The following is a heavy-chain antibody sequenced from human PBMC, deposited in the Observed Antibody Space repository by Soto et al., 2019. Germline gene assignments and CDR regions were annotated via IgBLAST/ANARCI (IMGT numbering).Heavy chain of an antibody. CDR3: AKDLQPTAPTAMDV. CDR1: GFTFDDYA. CDR2: ISWNSGSI. D-gene: IGHD4-17*01. J-gene: IGHJ6*02. Sequence: EVQLVESGGGLVQPGRSPRLSCAASGFTFDDYAMHWVRQAPGKGLEWVSGISWNSGSIGYADSVKGRFTISRDNAKNSLYLQMNSLRAEDTALYYCAKDLQPTAPTAMDVWGQGTTVTVSS. V-gene: IGHV3-9*01.